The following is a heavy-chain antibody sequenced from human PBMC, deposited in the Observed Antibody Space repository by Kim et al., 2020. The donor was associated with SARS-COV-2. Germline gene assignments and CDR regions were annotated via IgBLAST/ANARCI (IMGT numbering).Heavy chain of an antibody. V-gene: IGHV1-69*13. D-gene: IGHD2-2*01. J-gene: IGHJ6*02. CDR2: IIPIFGTA. Sequence: SVKVSCKASGGTFSSYAISWVRQAPGQGLEWMGGIIPIFGTANYAQKFQGRVTITADESTSTAYMELSSLRSEDTAVYYCARGDAIVVVPAAMQHVGYGMDVGGQGTTVTVSS. CDR1: GGTFSSYA. CDR3: ARGDAIVVVPAAMQHVGYGMDV.